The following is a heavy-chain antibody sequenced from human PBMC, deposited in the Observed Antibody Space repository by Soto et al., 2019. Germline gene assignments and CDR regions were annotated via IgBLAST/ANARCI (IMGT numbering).Heavy chain of an antibody. J-gene: IGHJ4*02. CDR3: PRHTPGLAVAGANFDY. Sequence: PGGSLRLSCAASGFTFSGSAMHWVRQASGKGLEWVGRIRSKANSYATAYAASVKGRFTISRDDSKNTAYLQMNSLKTEDTAVYYCPRHTPGLAVAGANFDYVGQGTLQAVSS. CDR2: IRSKANSYAT. V-gene: IGHV3-73*01. CDR1: GFTFSGSA. D-gene: IGHD6-19*01.